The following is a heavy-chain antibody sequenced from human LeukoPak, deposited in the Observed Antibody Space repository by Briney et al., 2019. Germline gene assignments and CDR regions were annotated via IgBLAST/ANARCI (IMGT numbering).Heavy chain of an antibody. CDR2: INPNTGAT. D-gene: IGHD3-10*01. CDR3: ASLGDYFGSGSYAPFDY. J-gene: IGHJ4*02. CDR1: RYTLTGFY. V-gene: IGHV1-2*02. Sequence: ASVKVSCKASRYTLTGFYMHWLRQGPGQGLEWMGWINPNTGATNYAQKFQGRVTMTRDTSITTACMELSRLTSDDTAVYYCASLGDYFGSGSYAPFDYWGQGTLVTVSS.